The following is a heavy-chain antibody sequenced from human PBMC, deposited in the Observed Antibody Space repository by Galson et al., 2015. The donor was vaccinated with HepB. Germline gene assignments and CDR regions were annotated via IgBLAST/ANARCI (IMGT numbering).Heavy chain of an antibody. D-gene: IGHD3-22*01. Sequence: SLRLSCATSGFTFSDYYMSWIRQAPGKGLEWVSYISSSGSTIYYADSVRGRFTISRDNAKNSLYLQMNSLRAEDTAVYYCARADYYDSSGWFDYWGQGTLVTVSS. CDR3: ARADYYDSSGWFDY. V-gene: IGHV3-11*01. J-gene: IGHJ4*02. CDR1: GFTFSDYY. CDR2: ISSSGSTI.